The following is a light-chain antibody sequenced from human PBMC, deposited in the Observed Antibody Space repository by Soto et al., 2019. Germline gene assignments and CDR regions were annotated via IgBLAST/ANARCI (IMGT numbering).Light chain of an antibody. J-gene: IGKJ5*01. CDR2: WAS. V-gene: IGKV4-1*01. Sequence: IVMTQSPDSLAVSLGERATINCKSSQSVLYSSNNENFLAWYQQKPGQPPKLLIYWASTRESGVPDRFSGSGSGTDFTLTISSLQAEDVAVYYCQQYYSTPRTLGQGTRLEIK. CDR3: QQYYSTPRT. CDR1: QSVLYSSNNENF.